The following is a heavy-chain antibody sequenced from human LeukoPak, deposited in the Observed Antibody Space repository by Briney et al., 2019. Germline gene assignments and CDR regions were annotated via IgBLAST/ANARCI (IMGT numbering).Heavy chain of an antibody. V-gene: IGHV2-70*11. CDR2: IDWDDDK. CDR3: ARSNSQYYDFWSGYRD. CDR1: GFSLSTSGMC. J-gene: IGHJ4*02. D-gene: IGHD3-3*01. Sequence: SGPALVKPTQTLTLTCTFSGFSLSTSGMCVSWIRQPPGKALEWLARIDWDDDKYYSTSLKTRLTISKDTSKNQVVLTMTNMDPVDTATYYCARSNSQYYDFWSGYRDWGQGTLVTVSS.